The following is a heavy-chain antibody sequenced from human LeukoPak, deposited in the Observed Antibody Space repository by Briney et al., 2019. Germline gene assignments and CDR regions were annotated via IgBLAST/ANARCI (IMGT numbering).Heavy chain of an antibody. D-gene: IGHD2/OR15-2a*01. CDR2: IYDSENE. Sequence: SETLSLTCTVSGGSIDTVAFYWGWVRQPPEKGLEWIGTIYDSENEFHNPSLNTRVTISADTSKNQFSLKLTSVTAADTAIYYCARQISGYYYYYMDVWGEGITVTVSS. CDR3: ARQISGYYYYYMDV. V-gene: IGHV4-39*01. J-gene: IGHJ6*03. CDR1: GGSIDTVAFY.